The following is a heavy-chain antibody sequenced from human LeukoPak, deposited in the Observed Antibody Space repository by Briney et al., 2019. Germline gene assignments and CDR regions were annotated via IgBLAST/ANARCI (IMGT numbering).Heavy chain of an antibody. J-gene: IGHJ4*02. CDR2: ISAYNGNT. CDR1: GYTFTSYG. D-gene: IGHD3-22*01. Sequence: ASVKVSCKASGYTFTSYGISWVRQAPGRGLEWMGWISAYNGNTNYAQKLQGRVTMTTDTSTSTAYMELRSLRSDDTAVYYCARDEDGYYYDSSGYYSVYWGQGTLVTVSS. V-gene: IGHV1-18*01. CDR3: ARDEDGYYYDSSGYYSVY.